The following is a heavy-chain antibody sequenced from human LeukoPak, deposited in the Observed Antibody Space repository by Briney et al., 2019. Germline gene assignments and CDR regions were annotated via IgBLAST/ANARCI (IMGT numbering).Heavy chain of an antibody. CDR2: IHYSGNT. D-gene: IGHD1-26*01. CDR1: GGSISSYY. V-gene: IGHV4-59*01. J-gene: IGHJ5*02. Sequence: PSETLSLTCTVSGGSISSYYWSWIRQPPGKGLEWIGYIHYSGNTNYNPSLKSRVTISVDTSKNQFSLKLSSVTAADTAVYYCARDREGATGSWFDPWGQGTLVTVSS. CDR3: ARDREGATGSWFDP.